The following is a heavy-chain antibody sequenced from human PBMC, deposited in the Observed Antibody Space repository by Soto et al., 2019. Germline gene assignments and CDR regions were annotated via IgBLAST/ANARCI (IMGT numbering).Heavy chain of an antibody. V-gene: IGHV3-33*01. J-gene: IGHJ4*02. D-gene: IGHD5-12*01. CDR2: IWYDGSNK. CDR1: GFTFSGYG. CDR3: ARGGKDIVATIRPYDFDS. Sequence: QVQLVESGGGVVQPGRSLRLSCATSGFTFSGYGMHWVRQAPGKGLEWVAVIWYDGSNKYYADAVKGRFTISRDNSKNTMYLQMNSLRAEDTAVYYCARGGKDIVATIRPYDFDSWGQGTLVTVCS.